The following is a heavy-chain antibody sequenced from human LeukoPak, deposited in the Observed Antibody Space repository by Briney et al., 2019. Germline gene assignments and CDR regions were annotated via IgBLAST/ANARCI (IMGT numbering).Heavy chain of an antibody. D-gene: IGHD6-6*01. CDR1: GGSISDYY. Sequence: SETLSLTCTVSGGSISDYYWNWLRQPPGKGLEWIGNIYYTGSTNYNPSLRSRVTISVDTSKNQFSLKLTSVTATDTAIYYCARKSARGGDFDYWGQGTLVTVSS. J-gene: IGHJ4*02. V-gene: IGHV4-59*08. CDR3: ARKSARGGDFDY. CDR2: IYYTGST.